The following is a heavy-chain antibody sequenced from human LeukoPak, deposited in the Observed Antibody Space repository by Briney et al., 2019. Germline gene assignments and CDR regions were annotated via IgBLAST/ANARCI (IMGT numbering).Heavy chain of an antibody. Sequence: SQTLSLTCNVSGVSISSGDKYWSWIRQPPGKGLEWIGYIYYSGSTYYNPPLKSRLTISVDTSENQFSLPLTSVTAADTAVYFCARVTRWAGLDFWGQGTLVTVSS. CDR1: GVSISSGDKY. CDR2: IYYSGST. D-gene: IGHD2-21*02. J-gene: IGHJ4*02. V-gene: IGHV4-30-4*01. CDR3: ARVTRWAGLDF.